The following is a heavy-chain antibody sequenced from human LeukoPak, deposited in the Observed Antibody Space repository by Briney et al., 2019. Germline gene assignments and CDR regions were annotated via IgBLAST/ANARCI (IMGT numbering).Heavy chain of an antibody. CDR1: GGSISSYY. V-gene: IGHV4-59*08. D-gene: IGHD4-17*01. J-gene: IGHJ3*02. CDR3: ARPSVTFEMWAFDI. Sequence: SETLSLTCTVSGGSISSYYWSWIRQPPGKGLEWIGYIYYSGSTNYNPSLKSRVTISVDTSKNQFSLKLSSVTAADTAVYYCARPSVTFEMWAFDIWGQGTMVTVSS. CDR2: IYYSGST.